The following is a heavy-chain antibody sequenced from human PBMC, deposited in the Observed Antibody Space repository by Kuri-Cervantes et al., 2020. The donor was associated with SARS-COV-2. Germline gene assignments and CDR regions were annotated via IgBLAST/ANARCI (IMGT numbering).Heavy chain of an antibody. Sequence: SVKVSCKASGGTFNNYAISWVRQAPGQGLEWMGGIIPVFTTPTYAQKFHGRVTLSADESTSTVYMELSSLRSEDTAVYYCARDGGTYYDFWSGYHGRGMDVWGQGTTVTVSS. CDR2: IIPVFTTP. D-gene: IGHD3-3*01. CDR3: ARDGGTYYDFWSGYHGRGMDV. J-gene: IGHJ6*02. V-gene: IGHV1-69*13. CDR1: GGTFNNYA.